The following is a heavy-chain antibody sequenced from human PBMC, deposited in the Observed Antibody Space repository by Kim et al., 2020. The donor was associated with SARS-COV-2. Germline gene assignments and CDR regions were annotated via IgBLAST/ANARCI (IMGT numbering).Heavy chain of an antibody. D-gene: IGHD3-10*01. Sequence: ASVKVSCKASGYTFTSYYMHWVRQAPGQGLEWMGIINPSGGSTSYAQKFQGRVTMTRDTSTSTVYMELSSLRSEDTAVYYCARDPTGSGSPSYNWFDPWGQGTLVTVSS. V-gene: IGHV1-46*01. J-gene: IGHJ5*02. CDR1: GYTFTSYY. CDR2: INPSGGST. CDR3: ARDPTGSGSPSYNWFDP.